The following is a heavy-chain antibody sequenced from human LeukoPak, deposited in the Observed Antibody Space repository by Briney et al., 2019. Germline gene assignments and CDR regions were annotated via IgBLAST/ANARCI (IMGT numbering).Heavy chain of an antibody. CDR2: IRSKANSYAT. CDR1: GFTFSGSA. J-gene: IGHJ6*02. D-gene: IGHD4-17*01. V-gene: IGHV3-73*01. Sequence: GGSLKLSCAASGFTFSGSAMHWVRQASGKGLEWVGRIRSKANSYATAYAASVKGRFTISRDDSKNTAYLQMNSLKTEDTAVYYCTSLPLRSGRGMDVWGQGTTVTVFS. CDR3: TSLPLRSGRGMDV.